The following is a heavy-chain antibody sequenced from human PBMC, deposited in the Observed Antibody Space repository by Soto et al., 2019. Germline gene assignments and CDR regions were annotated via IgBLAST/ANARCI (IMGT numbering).Heavy chain of an antibody. Sequence: QVQLQESGPGLVRPSQTLSLTCTVSGGSINSEHYHWTWIRQAPGKGLEWIGYIHYTGSIRSNPSLQSRVTMSVVTSKNLFSLNLSSVTAAYTAVYLCVIEDDGGDRDYYGLDVWGQGTPVTVSS. J-gene: IGHJ6*02. CDR2: IHYTGSI. D-gene: IGHD2-21*02. V-gene: IGHV4-30-4*01. CDR3: VIEDDGGDRDYYGLDV. CDR1: GGSINSEHYH.